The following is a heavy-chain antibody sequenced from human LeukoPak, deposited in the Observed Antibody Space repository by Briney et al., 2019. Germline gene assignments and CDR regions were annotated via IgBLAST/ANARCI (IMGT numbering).Heavy chain of an antibody. V-gene: IGHV1-8*01. D-gene: IGHD4-17*01. CDR2: MNPNSGNT. J-gene: IGHJ4*02. CDR3: AKDTGGYGDYFDY. Sequence: GASVKVSCKASGYTFTTSDINWVRQATGQGLQWMGWMNPNSGNTVYAQEFQGRVTMTRNTPINTAYMELSSLRYEDTGVYYCAKDTGGYGDYFDYWGQGTLVTVSS. CDR1: GYTFTTSD.